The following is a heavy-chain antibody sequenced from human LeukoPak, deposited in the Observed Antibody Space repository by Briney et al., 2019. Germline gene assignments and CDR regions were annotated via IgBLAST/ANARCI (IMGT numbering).Heavy chain of an antibody. CDR3: ARQSVVVPAASGFWFDP. J-gene: IGHJ5*02. CDR1: GYSFTSYW. V-gene: IGHV5-51*01. CDR2: IYPGDSDT. D-gene: IGHD2-2*01. Sequence: GESLKISCKGSGYSFTSYWIGWVRQMPGKGLEWMGIIYPGDSDTRYSPSFQGQVTISADKSISTAYLQWSSLKASDTAMYYCARQSVVVPAASGFWFDPWGQGTLVTVSS.